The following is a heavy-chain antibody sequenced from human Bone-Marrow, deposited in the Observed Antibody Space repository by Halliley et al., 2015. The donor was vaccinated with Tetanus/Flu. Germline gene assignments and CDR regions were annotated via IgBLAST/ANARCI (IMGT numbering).Heavy chain of an antibody. D-gene: IGHD3-3*01. CDR2: IHSDGSYI. J-gene: IGHJ6*02. V-gene: IGHV3-74*01. Sequence: RIHSDGSYIDYSDSVKGRFTISRDNAKNTLYLQMNSLGAEDTAVYYCARALYYDFWSGSEGGLDVWGQGTTVTVSS. CDR3: ARALYYDFWSGSEGGLDV.